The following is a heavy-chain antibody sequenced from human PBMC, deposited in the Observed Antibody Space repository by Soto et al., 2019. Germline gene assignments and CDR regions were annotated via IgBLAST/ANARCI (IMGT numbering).Heavy chain of an antibody. CDR1: GFTFSSFA. CDR3: AKDPYYESP. V-gene: IGHV3-23*01. Sequence: GGSLRLSCAASGFTFSSFALSWVRQAPGKGLEWVSGISGSGSRTYYADSVKGRFTISRDNSKNTMYLQMNSLRVEDTAVYYCAKDPYYESPWGQGTLVTVSS. J-gene: IGHJ5*02. D-gene: IGHD3-3*01. CDR2: ISGSGSRT.